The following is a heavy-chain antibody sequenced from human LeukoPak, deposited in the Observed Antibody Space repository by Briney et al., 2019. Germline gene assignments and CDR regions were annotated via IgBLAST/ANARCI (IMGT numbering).Heavy chain of an antibody. CDR2: IYSGGST. CDR3: ARASGYYYYGMDV. V-gene: IGHV3-53*01. J-gene: IGHJ6*04. D-gene: IGHD3-10*01. CDR1: GFTVSSSY. Sequence: GGSLRLSCAASGFTVSSSYMSWVRQAPGKGLEWVSVIYSGGSTYYADSVKGRFTISRDNSKNTLYLQMNSLRAEDTAVYYCARASGYYYYGMDVWGKGTTVTVSS.